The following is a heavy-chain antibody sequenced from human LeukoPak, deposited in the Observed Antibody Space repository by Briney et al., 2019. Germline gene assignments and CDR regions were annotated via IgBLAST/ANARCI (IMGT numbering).Heavy chain of an antibody. CDR3: ARGEVRFLEWPGLYYYYGMDV. CDR1: GGTFSIYA. V-gene: IGHV1-46*01. D-gene: IGHD3-3*01. Sequence: ASVKVSCKASGGTFSIYAISWVRQAPGQGLEWMGIINPSGGSTSYAQKFQGRVTMTRDTSTSTVYMELSSLRSEDTAVYYCARGEVRFLEWPGLYYYYGMDVWGQGTTVTVSS. J-gene: IGHJ6*02. CDR2: INPSGGST.